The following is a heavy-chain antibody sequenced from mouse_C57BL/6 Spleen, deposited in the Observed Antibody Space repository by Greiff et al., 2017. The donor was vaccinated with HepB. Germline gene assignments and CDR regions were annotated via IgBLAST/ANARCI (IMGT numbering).Heavy chain of an antibody. V-gene: IGHV5-12*01. J-gene: IGHJ4*01. CDR3: ARLRRYAMDY. CDR2: ISNGGGST. Sequence: EVKLVESGGGLVQPGGSLKLSCAASGFTFSDYYMYWVRQTPEKRLEWVAYISNGGGSTYYPDTVKGRFTISRDNAKNTLYLQMSRLKSEDTAMYYCARLRRYAMDYWGQGTSVTVSS. D-gene: IGHD2-12*01. CDR1: GFTFSDYY.